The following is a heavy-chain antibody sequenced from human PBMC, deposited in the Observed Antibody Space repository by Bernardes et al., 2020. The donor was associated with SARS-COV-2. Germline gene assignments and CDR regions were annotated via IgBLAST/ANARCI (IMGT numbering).Heavy chain of an antibody. V-gene: IGHV4-39*07. J-gene: IGHJ3*01. CDR3: ARIFSPRPMDL. D-gene: IGHD3-3*01. CDR1: GGSISSSGYY. CDR2: FYSGGNT. Sequence: SETLSLTCTVSGGSISSSGYYWGWLRQPPGKGLEWIGSFYSGGNTYYNPSLKTRVTISIEKFKNRFSLQLNSVTAADTAMYYCARIFSPRPMDLWGQGTMVIVSS.